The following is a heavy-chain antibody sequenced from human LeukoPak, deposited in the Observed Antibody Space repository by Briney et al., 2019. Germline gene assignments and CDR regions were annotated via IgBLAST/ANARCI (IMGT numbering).Heavy chain of an antibody. Sequence: GGSLRLSCAGSGFTFRTYWMSWVRQVPGKGLEWMANINEDGSEKNYVDSVKGRFTISRDNAKNLVYLQLNSLRAEDTAVYYCARDKVVGASRFEYWGQGTQVMVSS. CDR1: GFTFRTYW. D-gene: IGHD1-26*01. CDR2: INEDGSEK. CDR3: ARDKVVGASRFEY. V-gene: IGHV3-7*01. J-gene: IGHJ4*02.